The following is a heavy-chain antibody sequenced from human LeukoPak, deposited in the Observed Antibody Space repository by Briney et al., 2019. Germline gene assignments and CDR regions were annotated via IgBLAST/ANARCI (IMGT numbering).Heavy chain of an antibody. CDR2: ISSSGSAI. Sequence: GGSLRLSCEASGFTFSTYNFNWVRQAPGKGLEWVSSISSSGSAIYYGDSLKGRFTISRDNAKNSLYLQMNSLRAEDTAVYYCARGATNDYWGQGTLVTVSS. V-gene: IGHV3-21*01. D-gene: IGHD1-26*01. J-gene: IGHJ4*02. CDR1: GFTFSTYN. CDR3: ARGATNDY.